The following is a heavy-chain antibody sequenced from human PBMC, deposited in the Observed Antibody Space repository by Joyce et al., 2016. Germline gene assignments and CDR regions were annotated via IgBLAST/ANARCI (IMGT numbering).Heavy chain of an antibody. J-gene: IGHJ4*02. CDR2: INTYSVGT. CDR1: GYAFINYR. V-gene: IGHV1-2*04. Sequence: QVHLMQSGAEVTKPGASVKVSCKASGYAFINYRVHWVRQAPGQGLEWMGWINTYSVGTSLAQKFQGWVTMTRDASITTAYMELTSLKSDDTAVYYCARGGLRRGSGHKELSEIDYWGQGTLVTVSS. D-gene: IGHD6-19*01. CDR3: ARGGLRRGSGHKELSEIDY.